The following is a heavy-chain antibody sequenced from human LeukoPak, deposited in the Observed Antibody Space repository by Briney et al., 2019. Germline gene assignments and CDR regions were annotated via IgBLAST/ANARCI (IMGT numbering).Heavy chain of an antibody. CDR3: ARDPKYYYGSGGTFDY. CDR1: GYTFTSYG. CDR2: ISAYNGNT. J-gene: IGHJ4*02. Sequence: ASVKVSCKASGYTFTSYGISWVRQAPGQGLEWMGWISAYNGNTNYAQKLQGRVTMTTDTSTSTAYMELRSLRSDDTAVYYCARDPKYYYGSGGTFDYWSQGTLVTVSS. V-gene: IGHV1-18*04. D-gene: IGHD3-10*01.